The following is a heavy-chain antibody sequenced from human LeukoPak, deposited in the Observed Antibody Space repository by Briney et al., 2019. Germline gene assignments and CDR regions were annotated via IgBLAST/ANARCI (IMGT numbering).Heavy chain of an antibody. CDR2: IYYTGST. V-gene: IGHV4-59*12. D-gene: IGHD3-16*02. CDR3: ARVGTAYYDYVWGSYRYTGWFDP. Sequence: PSETLSLTCTVSGGSFTSYYWSWIRQPPGKGLEWIGYIYYTGSTNYNPSLKSRVTISVDTSKNQFSLKLSSVTAADTAVYYCARVGTAYYDYVWGSYRYTGWFDPWGQGTLVTVSS. CDR1: GGSFTSYY. J-gene: IGHJ5*02.